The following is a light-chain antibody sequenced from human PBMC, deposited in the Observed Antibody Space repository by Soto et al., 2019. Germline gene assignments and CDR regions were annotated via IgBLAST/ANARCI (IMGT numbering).Light chain of an antibody. J-gene: IGLJ1*01. CDR3: CSYSTDRTLYV. V-gene: IGLV2-14*01. CDR2: DVS. CDR1: NSDVGDYNL. Sequence: QSALTQPASVSGSPGQSITISCSGTNSDVGDYNLVSWYQQRPGEAPKLVIFDVSNRPSGVSDRFSGSKSGNTASLTISGLQAEDEGDYFCCSYSTDRTLYVFGSGTKLTVL.